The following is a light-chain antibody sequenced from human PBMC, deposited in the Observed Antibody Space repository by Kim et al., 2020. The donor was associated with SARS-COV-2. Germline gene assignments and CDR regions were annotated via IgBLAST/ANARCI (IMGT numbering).Light chain of an antibody. V-gene: IGKV1-39*01. CDR1: QRISRY. CDR2: DTS. J-gene: IGKJ5*01. Sequence: SVGARFTITCRASQRISRYLLWYQQRSPGNAPRLLIYDTSSLDFGVPSRFSGSGSGTDFILTISSLQPEDSSTYYCQQAYTLPITFGQGTRLEIK. CDR3: QQAYTLPIT.